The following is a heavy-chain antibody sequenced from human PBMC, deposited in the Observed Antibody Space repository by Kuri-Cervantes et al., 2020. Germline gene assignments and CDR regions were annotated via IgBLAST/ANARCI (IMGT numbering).Heavy chain of an antibody. CDR2: ISGSSGST. CDR3: AKGFMGGPLGIFDS. V-gene: IGHV3-23*01. Sequence: GGSLRLSCAASGFTFSSYAMSWVRQAPGKGLEWVSGISGSSGSTYYADSVKGRFTISRDNSKNTLYLQMNSLRAEDTAVYYCAKGFMGGPLGIFDSWGQGTLVTVSS. J-gene: IGHJ4*02. CDR1: GFTFSSYA. D-gene: IGHD3-16*01.